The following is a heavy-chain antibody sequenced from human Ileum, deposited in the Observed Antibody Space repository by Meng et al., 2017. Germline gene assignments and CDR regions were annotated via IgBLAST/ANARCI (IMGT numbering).Heavy chain of an antibody. CDR3: ARVEFGYVGAHDY. Sequence: ASVKVSCKASGYTFTSYAMHWVRQAPGQRLEWMGWINAGNGNTKYSQKFQGRVTITRDTSASAAYMELSSLRSEDTAVYYCARVEFGYVGAHDYWGQGTLVTVSS. CDR2: INAGNGNT. V-gene: IGHV1-3*01. CDR1: GYTFTSYA. D-gene: IGHD3-16*01. J-gene: IGHJ4*02.